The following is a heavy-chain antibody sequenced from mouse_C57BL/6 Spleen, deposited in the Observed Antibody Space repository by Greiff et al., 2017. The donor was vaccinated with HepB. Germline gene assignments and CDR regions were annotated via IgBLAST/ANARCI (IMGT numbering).Heavy chain of an antibody. CDR1: GFTFSDYG. Sequence: EVQLVESGGGLVKPGGSLKLSCAASGFTFSDYGMHWVRQAPEKGLEWVAYISSGSSTIYYADTVKGRFTISRDNAKNTLFLQMTSLRSEDTAMYYCARDGNTYWYFDAGGTGTTVTVSS. J-gene: IGHJ1*03. V-gene: IGHV5-17*01. CDR3: ARDGNTYWYFDA. CDR2: ISSGSSTI. D-gene: IGHD2-1*01.